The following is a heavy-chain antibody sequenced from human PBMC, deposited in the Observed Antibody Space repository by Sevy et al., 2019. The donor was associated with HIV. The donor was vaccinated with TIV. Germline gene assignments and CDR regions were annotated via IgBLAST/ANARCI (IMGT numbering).Heavy chain of an antibody. CDR3: ATHDCSSTSCYAPHQHYYMDV. V-gene: IGHV4-39*01. CDR2: IYYSGST. J-gene: IGHJ6*03. CDR1: GGSISSSSYY. Sequence: SETLSLTCTVSGGSISSSSYYWGWIRQPPGKGLEWIGSIYYSGSTYYNPSLKSRVTISVDTSKNQFSLKLSSVTAADTAVYYCATHDCSSTSCYAPHQHYYMDVWGKGTTVTVSS. D-gene: IGHD2-2*01.